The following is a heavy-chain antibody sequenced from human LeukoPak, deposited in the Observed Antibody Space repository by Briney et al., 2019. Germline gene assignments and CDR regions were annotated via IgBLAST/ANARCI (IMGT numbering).Heavy chain of an antibody. CDR3: ARGVRYFDY. D-gene: IGHD3-9*01. Sequence: GRSLRLSCAASGFTFSSYALHRVRQAPGKGLERVPVISYDGSNKYYADSVKGRFTISRDNSKNTLCLQMNSLRAEDRAVYYCARGVRYFDYWGQGTLVTVSS. CDR1: GFTFSSYA. CDR2: ISYDGSNK. J-gene: IGHJ4*02. V-gene: IGHV3-30*04.